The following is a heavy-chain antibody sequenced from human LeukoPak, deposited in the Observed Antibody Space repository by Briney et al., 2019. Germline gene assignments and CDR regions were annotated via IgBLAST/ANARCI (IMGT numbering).Heavy chain of an antibody. V-gene: IGHV3-66*01. J-gene: IGHJ6*03. CDR3: AREKTTGLDTAAHGYYYYYYMDV. Sequence: PGGSLRLSCAASGFTVSSNYMSWVRQAPGKGLEWVSVIYSGGSTYYADSVKGRFTISRDNSKNTLYLQMNSLRAEDTAVYYCAREKTTGLDTAAHGYYYYYYMDVWGKGTTVTVSS. D-gene: IGHD5-18*01. CDR2: IYSGGST. CDR1: GFTVSSNY.